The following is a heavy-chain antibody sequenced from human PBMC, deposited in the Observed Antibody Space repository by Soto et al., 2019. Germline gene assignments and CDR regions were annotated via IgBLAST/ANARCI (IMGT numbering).Heavy chain of an antibody. J-gene: IGHJ6*02. CDR2: IIPIFGTA. CDR1: GGTFSSYA. D-gene: IGHD1-26*01. CDR3: ARDRGELRGVYGMDV. Sequence: QVQLVQSGAEVQKPGSSVKVSCKASGGTFSSYAISWVRQAPGQGLEWMGGIIPIFGTANYAQKFQGRVTITAEEATTTAYMELSSLRSEATAVDYCARDRGELRGVYGMDVWGQGTTVTVSS. V-gene: IGHV1-69*01.